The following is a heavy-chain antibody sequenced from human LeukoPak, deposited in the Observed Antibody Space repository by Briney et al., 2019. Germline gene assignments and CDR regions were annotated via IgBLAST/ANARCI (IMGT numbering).Heavy chain of an antibody. J-gene: IGHJ4*02. Sequence: GGSLRLSCAASGFTLSSYWMSWVRQAPGKGLEWVANIKQDGSEKYYVDSVKGRFTISRDNAKNSLYLQMNSLRAEDTAVYYCVRDLDLGGYSSFEYWGQGTLVTVSS. CDR2: IKQDGSEK. D-gene: IGHD4-23*01. CDR1: GFTLSSYW. CDR3: VRDLDLGGYSSFEY. V-gene: IGHV3-7*01.